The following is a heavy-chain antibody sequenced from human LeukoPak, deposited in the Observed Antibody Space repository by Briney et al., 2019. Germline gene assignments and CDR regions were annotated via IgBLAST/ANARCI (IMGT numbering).Heavy chain of an antibody. Sequence: GGSLRLSCAASEFTFNIYWMSWVRQAPGKGLEWVANIKQDGSEKYYVDSVEGRFTISRDNAKNSLYLQMNSLRAEDTAVYYCARVRFLERSQYYFDYWGQGTLVTVSS. CDR1: EFTFNIYW. CDR2: IKQDGSEK. CDR3: ARVRFLERSQYYFDY. J-gene: IGHJ4*02. D-gene: IGHD3-3*01. V-gene: IGHV3-7*01.